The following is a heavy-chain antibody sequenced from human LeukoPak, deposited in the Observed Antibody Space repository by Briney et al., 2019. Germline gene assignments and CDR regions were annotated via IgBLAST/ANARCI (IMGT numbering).Heavy chain of an antibody. J-gene: IGHJ4*02. CDR1: GGTFSSYA. Sequence: SVKVSCKASGGTFSSYAISWVRRAPGQGLEWMGRIIPILGIANYAQKFQGRVTITADKSTSTAYMELSSLRSEDTAVYYCARDVRWELPFDYWGQGTLVTVSS. CDR3: ARDVRWELPFDY. D-gene: IGHD1-26*01. CDR2: IIPILGIA. V-gene: IGHV1-69*04.